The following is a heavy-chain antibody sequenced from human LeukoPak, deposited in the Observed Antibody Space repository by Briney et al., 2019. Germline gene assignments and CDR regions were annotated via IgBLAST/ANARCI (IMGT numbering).Heavy chain of an antibody. Sequence: SVGVSCKTSGGSFSAYAISWVRQAPGQGLEWMGRIIPVLAMTNYAQKFQGRVTITADKSTSTAYMELSSLRSEDTAVYYCARVTGTKPHWGQGTLVTVSS. CDR3: ARVTGTKPH. V-gene: IGHV1-69*04. CDR2: IIPVLAMT. CDR1: GGSFSAYA. D-gene: IGHD1-7*01. J-gene: IGHJ4*02.